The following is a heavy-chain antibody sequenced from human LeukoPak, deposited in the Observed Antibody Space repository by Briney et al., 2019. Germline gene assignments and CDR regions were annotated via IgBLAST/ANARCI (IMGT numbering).Heavy chain of an antibody. V-gene: IGHV4-4*07. D-gene: IGHD3-3*01. CDR1: VGSISSYY. J-gene: IGHJ6*03. Sequence: SETLSLTCTVSVGSISSYYWSWIRQPAGKGLEWIGRIYTSGSTNYNPSLKSRVTMSVDTSKNQFSLKLSSVTAADTAVYYCARDLDFWSGYRPAYYMDVWGKGTTVTVSS. CDR3: ARDLDFWSGYRPAYYMDV. CDR2: IYTSGST.